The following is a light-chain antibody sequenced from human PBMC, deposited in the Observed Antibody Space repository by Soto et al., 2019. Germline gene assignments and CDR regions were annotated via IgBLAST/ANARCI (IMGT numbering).Light chain of an antibody. CDR2: AAS. Sequence: DIQMTQSTSSLSASVGDRVTITCRASQSIGSYLNWCQQKPGKTPKLLIYAASSLQSGVPSRFSGSGSGTDFTLTISSLQPEDFATYYCQQSYSTPITFGQGTRLEIK. CDR3: QQSYSTPIT. J-gene: IGKJ5*01. CDR1: QSIGSY. V-gene: IGKV1-39*01.